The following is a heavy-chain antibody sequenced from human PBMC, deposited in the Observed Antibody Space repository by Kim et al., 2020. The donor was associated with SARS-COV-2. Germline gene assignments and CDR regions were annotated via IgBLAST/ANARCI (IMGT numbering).Heavy chain of an antibody. J-gene: IGHJ5*02. D-gene: IGHD3-10*01. V-gene: IGHV3-30*04. CDR2: ISYDGSNK. Sequence: GGSLRLSCAASGFTFSSYAMHWVRQAPGKGLEWVAVISYDGSNKYYADSVKGRFTISRDNSKNTLYLQMNSLRAEDTAVYYCARDGYYGSGTRFSGWFDP. CDR3: ARDGYYGSGTRFSGWFDP. CDR1: GFTFSSYA.